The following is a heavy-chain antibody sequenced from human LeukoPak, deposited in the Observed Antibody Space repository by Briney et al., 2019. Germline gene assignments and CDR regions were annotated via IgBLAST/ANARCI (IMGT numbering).Heavy chain of an antibody. J-gene: IGHJ4*02. Sequence: PSETLSLTCTVSGGSISSGSYYWSWIRQPAGKGLEWIGRIYTSGSTNYNPSLKSRVTISVDTSKNQFSLKLSSVTAADTAVYYCASASNYDFWSGTFDYWGQGTLVTVSS. V-gene: IGHV4-61*02. CDR3: ASASNYDFWSGTFDY. CDR2: IYTSGST. CDR1: GGSISSGSYY. D-gene: IGHD3-3*01.